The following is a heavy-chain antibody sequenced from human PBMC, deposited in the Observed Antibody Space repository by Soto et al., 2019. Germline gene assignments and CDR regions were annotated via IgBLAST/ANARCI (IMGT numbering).Heavy chain of an antibody. CDR1: GFTFSSYS. CDR3: ASTVMTTVLPHDY. CDR2: ISSSSSTI. V-gene: IGHV3-48*01. Sequence: GGSLRLSCAASGFTFSSYSMNWVRQAPGKGLEWVSYISSSSSTIYYADSVKGRFTISRDNAKNTLYLQMNSLRAEDTAVYYCASTVMTTVLPHDYWGQGTLVTVSS. J-gene: IGHJ4*02. D-gene: IGHD4-4*01.